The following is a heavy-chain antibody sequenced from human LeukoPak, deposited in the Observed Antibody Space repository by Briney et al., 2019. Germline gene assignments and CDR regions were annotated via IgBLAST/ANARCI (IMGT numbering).Heavy chain of an antibody. V-gene: IGHV1-18*04. Sequence: GASVKVSCKASGYTFTSYGISWVRQAPGQGLEWMGWISAYNGNTNYAQKLQGRVTMTTDTSTSTAYMELRSLRSDDTAVYYCARIELWFGELLIGRWFDPWGQGTLVTVSS. CDR2: ISAYNGNT. J-gene: IGHJ5*02. CDR3: ARIELWFGELLIGRWFDP. D-gene: IGHD3-10*01. CDR1: GYTFTSYG.